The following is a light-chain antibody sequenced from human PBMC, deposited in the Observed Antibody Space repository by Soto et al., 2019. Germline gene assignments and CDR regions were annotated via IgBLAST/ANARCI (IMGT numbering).Light chain of an antibody. V-gene: IGKV3-20*01. Sequence: EMVLAQSPGTLSLSPGESATLSGRASQTVSASSLAWYQKKPGQAPRLLIYDASRRASGIPDRFSDGGSGTDVTVTISRLEPEDFAVYYCQQYGSSPVTFGQGTKVEIK. CDR3: QQYGSSPVT. J-gene: IGKJ2*01. CDR1: QTVSASS. CDR2: DAS.